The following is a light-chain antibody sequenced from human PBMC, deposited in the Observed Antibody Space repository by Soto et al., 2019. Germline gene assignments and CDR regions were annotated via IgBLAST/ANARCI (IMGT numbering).Light chain of an antibody. Sequence: EIVLTQSPDTLSVSPGERATLSCRASQTVGSNLAWYQQKPGQAPRLLIYDASNRATGVPARFSGSGSGTDFTLTISSLEPEDFAVYYCQQRSSWPPTFGQGTRLEIK. CDR1: QTVGSN. CDR2: DAS. V-gene: IGKV3-11*01. J-gene: IGKJ5*01. CDR3: QQRSSWPPT.